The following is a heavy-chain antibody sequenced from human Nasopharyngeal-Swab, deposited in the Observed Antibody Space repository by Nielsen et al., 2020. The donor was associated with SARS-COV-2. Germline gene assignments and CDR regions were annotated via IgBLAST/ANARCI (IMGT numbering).Heavy chain of an antibody. CDR1: GYSISSGYY. CDR2: IYHSGST. CDR3: ARQTRSYGSGSLWYYFDY. J-gene: IGHJ4*02. D-gene: IGHD3-10*01. Sequence: GSLRLSCTVSGYSISSGYYWGWIRQPPGKGLEWIGSIYHSGSTYYNPSLKTRVTISVDTSKNQFSLRLSSVTAADTAVYYCARQTRSYGSGSLWYYFDYWGQGTLVTVSS. V-gene: IGHV4-38-2*02.